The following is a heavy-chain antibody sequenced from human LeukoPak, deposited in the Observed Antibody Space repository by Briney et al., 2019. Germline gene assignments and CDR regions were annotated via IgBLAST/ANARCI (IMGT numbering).Heavy chain of an antibody. CDR3: ATKGRGYSGYDFSFDS. V-gene: IGHV3-48*02. J-gene: IGHJ4*02. D-gene: IGHD5-12*01. CDR1: GFTFSTYS. CDR2: ISSRSSDI. Sequence: GGSLRLSRAATGFTFSTYSMNWVRQAPGKGLEWVSYISSRSSDIYYADSVKGRFTISRDNDKNSLYLQMNSLRDEDTAVYYCATKGRGYSGYDFSFDSWGQGTLATVSS.